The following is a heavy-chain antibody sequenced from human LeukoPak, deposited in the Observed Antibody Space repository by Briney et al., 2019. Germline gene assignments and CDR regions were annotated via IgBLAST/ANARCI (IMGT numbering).Heavy chain of an antibody. Sequence: PGGSLRLSRAASGFTFSSYDMSWVRQAPGKGLEWVSSLTTDGGSTEYADSVKGRFTISRDNSKNTLYLQMNSLRAEDTALYYCAKSLVRWAFDYWGQGTLVTVSS. CDR2: LTTDGGST. D-gene: IGHD1-26*01. CDR3: AKSLVRWAFDY. J-gene: IGHJ4*02. CDR1: GFTFSSYD. V-gene: IGHV3-23*01.